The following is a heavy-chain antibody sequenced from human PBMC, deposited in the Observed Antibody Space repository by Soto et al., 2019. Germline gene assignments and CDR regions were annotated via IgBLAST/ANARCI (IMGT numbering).Heavy chain of an antibody. Sequence: EVQLLESGGGLGQPGGSLRLSCAASGFTFSSYAMDWVRQAPGTGLEWVSVISGSGGSTYYADSVKGRFTISRDNSKNTLYLQMNSLRAEDTAVYYCARRSSGWYFDYWGQGTLVTVSS. CDR1: GFTFSSYA. D-gene: IGHD6-19*01. CDR2: ISGSGGST. CDR3: ARRSSGWYFDY. V-gene: IGHV3-23*01. J-gene: IGHJ4*02.